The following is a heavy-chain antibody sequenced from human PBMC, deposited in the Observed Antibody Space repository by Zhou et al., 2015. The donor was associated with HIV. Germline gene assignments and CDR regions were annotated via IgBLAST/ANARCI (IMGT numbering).Heavy chain of an antibody. CDR2: ISGYDGDT. Sequence: QVQLVQSGAEVKKPGASVKVSCKASGYSFASYGISWVRQAPGQGLEWMGWISGYDGDTNYARKFQDRVSMTTDTSTSTIYMELRSLRSDDTAVYYCVRDRDLVSSIPTNVLDYWGQGTLVTVSS. CDR3: VRDRDLVSSIPTNVLDY. CDR1: GYSFASYG. J-gene: IGHJ4*02. V-gene: IGHV1-18*01. D-gene: IGHD5/OR15-5a*01.